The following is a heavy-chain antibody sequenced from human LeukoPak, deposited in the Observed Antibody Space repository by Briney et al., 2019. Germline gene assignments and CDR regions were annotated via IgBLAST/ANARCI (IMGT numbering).Heavy chain of an antibody. V-gene: IGHV4-39*07. CDR1: GGSISSSSYY. Sequence: PSETLSLTCTVSGGSISSSSYYWGWIRQPPGKGLEWIGSIYYSGSTYYNPSLKSRVTISVDTSKNQFSLKLSSVTAADTAVYYCARTRMRKLLWFGESLQPPDAFDIWGQGTMVTVSS. CDR2: IYYSGST. J-gene: IGHJ3*02. D-gene: IGHD3-10*01. CDR3: ARTRMRKLLWFGESLQPPDAFDI.